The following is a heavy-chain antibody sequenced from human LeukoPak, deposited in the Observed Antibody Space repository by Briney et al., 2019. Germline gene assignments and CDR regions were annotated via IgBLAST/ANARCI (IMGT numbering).Heavy chain of an antibody. CDR1: GFTANSYE. V-gene: IGHV3-48*03. D-gene: IGHD4-17*01. CDR2: IRESGTSV. J-gene: IGHJ4*02. Sequence: GGSLRLSCAVSGFTANSYEMMWVRQAPGKGLEWISYIRESGTSVYADSVKGRFTVSRDDAKNTLYLQMNSLRAEDTAVYYCAKDLVDYGDYGVLYYWGQGTLVTVSS. CDR3: AKDLVDYGDYGVLYY.